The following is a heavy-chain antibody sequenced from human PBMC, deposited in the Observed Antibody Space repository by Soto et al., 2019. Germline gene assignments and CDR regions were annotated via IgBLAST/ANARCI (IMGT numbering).Heavy chain of an antibody. V-gene: IGHV4-59*01. CDR3: ARDMVGAFDY. D-gene: IGHD1-26*01. Sequence: SETLSLTCTVSGGSISSYYWSWIRQPPGKGLEWIGYIYYSGSTNYNPSLKSRVTISVDTSKNQFSLKLSSVTAADTAVYYCARDMVGAFDYWGQGTLVTVSS. J-gene: IGHJ4*02. CDR1: GGSISSYY. CDR2: IYYSGST.